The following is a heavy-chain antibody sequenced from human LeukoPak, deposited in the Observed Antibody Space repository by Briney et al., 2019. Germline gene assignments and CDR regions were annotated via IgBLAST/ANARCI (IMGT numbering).Heavy chain of an antibody. CDR3: ARDRDYDILTGYYYYYYYMDV. CDR2: ISSGSSAI. CDR1: GFTFSTYR. D-gene: IGHD3-9*01. Sequence: GGSLRLSCAASGFTFSTYRMSWVRQAPGKGLEWVSIISSGSSAIFSADSVKGRFTISRDNAKNSLYLQMNSLRAEDTAVYYCARDRDYDILTGYYYYYYYMDVWGKGTTVTVSS. J-gene: IGHJ6*03. V-gene: IGHV3-21*01.